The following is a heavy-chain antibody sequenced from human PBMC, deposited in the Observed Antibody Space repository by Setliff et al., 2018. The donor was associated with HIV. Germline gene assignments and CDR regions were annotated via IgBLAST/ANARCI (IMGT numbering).Heavy chain of an antibody. D-gene: IGHD7-27*01. J-gene: IGHJ4*01. CDR2: IFHSGSA. V-gene: IGHV4-4*02. CDR3: AKDLTWGFPC. CDR1: GGSITTNNW. Sequence: SETLSLTCTVAGGSITTNNWWSWVRQSPGKGLEWIGEIFHSGSANYNPSLKSRVTISVDRSKNQFSLKLTSVSAADTAMYYCAKDLTWGFPCWGQGMLVTVSS.